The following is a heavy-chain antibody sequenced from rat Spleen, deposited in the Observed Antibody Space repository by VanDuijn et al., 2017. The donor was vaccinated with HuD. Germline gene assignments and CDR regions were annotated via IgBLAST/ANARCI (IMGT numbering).Heavy chain of an antibody. CDR2: ISFNGVST. CDR3: TTDGQGARFAY. CDR1: GFTFSDYG. Sequence: EVQLVESGGGLVQPGRSMKLSCAASGFTFSDYGMVWVLQAPTKGLEWVASISFNGVSTYYRDSVKGRFTISRDNAKSTLYLQMESLRSEDTATYYCTTDGQGARFAYWGQGTLVTVSS. J-gene: IGHJ3*01. D-gene: IGHD5-1*01. V-gene: IGHV5-20*01.